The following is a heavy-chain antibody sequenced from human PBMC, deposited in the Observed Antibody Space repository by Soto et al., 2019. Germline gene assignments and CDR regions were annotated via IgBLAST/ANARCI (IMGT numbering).Heavy chain of an antibody. CDR2: IYYSGST. CDR1: YSLTSSYF. J-gene: IGHJ4*02. V-gene: IGHV4-59*01. Sequence: FFSITSSYSLTSSYFYCLRQAPPGKALEWIGYIYYSGSTNYNPSLKSRVSISVGTSKNQFSLKLSSVTAADTAVYYCARVERYSSSLGHDYWGQGTLLTVS. CDR3: ARVERYSSSLGHDY. D-gene: IGHD6-13*01.